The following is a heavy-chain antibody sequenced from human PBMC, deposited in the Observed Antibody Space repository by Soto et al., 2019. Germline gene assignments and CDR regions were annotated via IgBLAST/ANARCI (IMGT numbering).Heavy chain of an antibody. Sequence: GGSLRLSCAASGFTFSSYAMSWVRQAPGKGLEWVSAISGSGGSTYYADSVKGRFTISRDNSKNTLYLQMNSLRAEDTAVYFCAKDSFYPFLLFGELVTGPVDGDCFDYWGQGTLVTVSS. J-gene: IGHJ4*02. V-gene: IGHV3-23*01. CDR3: AKDSFYPFLLFGELVTGPVDGDCFDY. D-gene: IGHD3-10*01. CDR2: ISGSGGST. CDR1: GFTFSSYA.